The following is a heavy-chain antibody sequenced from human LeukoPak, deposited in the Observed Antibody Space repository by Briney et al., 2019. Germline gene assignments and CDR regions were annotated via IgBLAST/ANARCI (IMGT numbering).Heavy chain of an antibody. CDR1: GYTFTGYY. CDR3: ARGRGIAAAGTVYFDY. V-gene: IGHV1-2*02. J-gene: IGHJ4*02. CDR2: INPNSGGT. D-gene: IGHD6-13*01. Sequence: ASVRVSCKASGYTFTGYYMHWVRQAPGQGLEWMGWINPNSGGTNYAQKFQGRVTMTRNTSISTAYMELSSLRSEDTAVYYCARGRGIAAAGTVYFDYWGQGTLVTVSS.